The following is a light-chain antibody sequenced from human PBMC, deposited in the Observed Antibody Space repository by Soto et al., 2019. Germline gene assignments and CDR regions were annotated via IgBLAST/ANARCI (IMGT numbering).Light chain of an antibody. CDR2: TAS. J-gene: IGKJ2*01. V-gene: IGKV3-15*01. Sequence: EIVLTQSPATLSVSPGERATLSCRASQTVSSNLAWYQQKPGQAPRLLIYTASTRATGIPARFSGSGSGTEFTITLSSLQSEDFAVYYCQQYNNWPPYTFGQGTKLEIK. CDR3: QQYNNWPPYT. CDR1: QTVSSN.